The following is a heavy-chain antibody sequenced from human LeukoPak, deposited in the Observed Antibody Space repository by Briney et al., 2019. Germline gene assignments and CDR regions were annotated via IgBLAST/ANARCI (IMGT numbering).Heavy chain of an antibody. CDR3: AKRRAMTPIREAIDS. CDR1: GFTFSSYA. J-gene: IGHJ4*02. V-gene: IGHV3-23*01. Sequence: GGSLRLSCGASGFTFSSYAMSWVRQAPRKGLEWVSSNTASGSGTFYEDSVKGRFTLSRDNSRNTLYLQMDSLRAEDTAVYYCAKRRAMTPIREAIDSWGLGTLVTVSS. D-gene: IGHD2-21*02. CDR2: NTASGSGT.